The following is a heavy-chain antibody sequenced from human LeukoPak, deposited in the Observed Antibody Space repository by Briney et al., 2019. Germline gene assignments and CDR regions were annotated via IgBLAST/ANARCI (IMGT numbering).Heavy chain of an antibody. D-gene: IGHD3-10*01. J-gene: IGHJ4*02. CDR2: ISSSGSTI. CDR3: ASVVGWRLPWFGEPKGGYFDY. V-gene: IGHV3-48*03. Sequence: GGSLRLSCAASGFTFSSYEMNWVRQAPGKGLEWVSYISSSGSTIYYADSVKGRFTISRDNAKNSLYLQMNSLRAEDTAVYYCASVVGWRLPWFGEPKGGYFDYWGQGTLVTVSS. CDR1: GFTFSSYE.